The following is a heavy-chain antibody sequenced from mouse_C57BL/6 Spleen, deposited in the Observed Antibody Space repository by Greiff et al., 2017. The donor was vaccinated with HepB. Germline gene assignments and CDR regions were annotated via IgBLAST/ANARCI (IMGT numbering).Heavy chain of an antibody. J-gene: IGHJ2*01. Sequence: EVQLVESGPGLVKPSQSLSLTCSVTGYSITSGYYWNWIRQFPGNKLEWMGYISYDGSNNYNPSLKNRISITRDTSKNQFFLKLNSVTTEDTATYYCAIHDGYLDYWGQGTTLTVSS. CDR3: AIHDGYLDY. CDR1: GYSITSGYY. D-gene: IGHD2-3*01. CDR2: ISYDGSN. V-gene: IGHV3-6*01.